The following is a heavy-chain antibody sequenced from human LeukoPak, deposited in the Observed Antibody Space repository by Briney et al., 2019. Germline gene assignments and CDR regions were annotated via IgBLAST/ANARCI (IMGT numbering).Heavy chain of an antibody. J-gene: IGHJ5*02. CDR3: AKVPTFITMVRGVRPPWFDP. CDR1: GFTFSSYE. D-gene: IGHD3-10*01. CDR2: ISGSGGST. V-gene: IGHV3-23*01. Sequence: GGSLRLSCAASGFTFSSYEMNWVRQAPGKGLEWVSAISGSGGSTYYADSVKGRFTISRDNSKNTLYLQMNSLRAEDTAVYYCAKVPTFITMVRGVRPPWFDPWGQGTLVTVSS.